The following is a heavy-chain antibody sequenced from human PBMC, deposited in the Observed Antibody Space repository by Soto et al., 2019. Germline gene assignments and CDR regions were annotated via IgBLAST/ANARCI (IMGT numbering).Heavy chain of an antibody. CDR1: GFTFSSYG. CDR3: ARDVLIRHFDL. CDR2: IWYDGSNK. D-gene: IGHD2-8*01. J-gene: IGHJ2*01. V-gene: IGHV3-33*01. Sequence: QVQLVESGGGVVQPGRSLRLSCAASGFTFSSYGMHWVRQAPGKGLEWVAVIWYDGSNKYYADSVKGRFTISRDNSKNTLYLQMYSLRAEDTAVYYCARDVLIRHFDLWGRGTLVTVSS.